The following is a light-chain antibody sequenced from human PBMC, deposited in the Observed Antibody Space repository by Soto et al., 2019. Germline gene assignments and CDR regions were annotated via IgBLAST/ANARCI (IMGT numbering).Light chain of an antibody. CDR2: GAS. CDR3: QQYYNWPPT. J-gene: IGKJ4*01. V-gene: IGKV3-15*01. CDR1: QSVSSS. Sequence: EIVMTQSPATLSVSPGDTATLSCRSSQSVSSSVAWYQQKTGQPPRLLIYGASTRATGVPARFSGSGSGTEFTLTISRLQSEDFAVYYCQQYYNWPPTFGGGTKVDIK.